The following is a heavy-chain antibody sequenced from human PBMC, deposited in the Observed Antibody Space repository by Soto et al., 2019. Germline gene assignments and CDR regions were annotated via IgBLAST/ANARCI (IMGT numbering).Heavy chain of an antibody. J-gene: IGHJ5*02. CDR1: GFTFSSYG. Sequence: PGGSLRLSCAASGFTFSSYGMHWVRQAPGKGLEWVAVISYDGSNKYYADSVKGRFTISRDNSKNTLYLQMNSLRAEDTAVYYCAKSGGVGSSWYPPSAWGQGTLVTVS. CDR3: AKSGGVGSSWYPPSA. D-gene: IGHD6-13*01. CDR2: ISYDGSNK. V-gene: IGHV3-30*18.